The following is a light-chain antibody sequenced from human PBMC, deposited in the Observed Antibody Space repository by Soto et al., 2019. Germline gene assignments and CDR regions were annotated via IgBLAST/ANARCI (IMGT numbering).Light chain of an antibody. CDR1: QDINRW. Sequence: EIQMTQSPSTLSASVGDRVTITCRDSQDINRWLAWYQQKPGKAPKILIYNADTLESGVPSRFSGSGYGTEFILTISSLQPDDLATYYCQQFSLYWAFGQGTKVDI. J-gene: IGKJ1*01. CDR2: NAD. V-gene: IGKV1-5*01. CDR3: QQFSLYWA.